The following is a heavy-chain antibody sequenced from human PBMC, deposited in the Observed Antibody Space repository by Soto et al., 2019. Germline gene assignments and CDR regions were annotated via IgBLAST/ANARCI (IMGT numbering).Heavy chain of an antibody. CDR1: GFTFRNYG. J-gene: IGHJ3*01. D-gene: IGHD3-22*01. Sequence: GGSLRLSCAASGFTFRNYGMNWVRQAPGKGLERVSYIGIGSSTKYYADSVKGRFTISRDDARNSLYLQMNSLRAEDTAVYYCARDQLYYNDISGRPLNAFDVWGQGTMVTVSS. CDR3: ARDQLYYNDISGRPLNAFDV. V-gene: IGHV3-48*01. CDR2: IGIGSSTK.